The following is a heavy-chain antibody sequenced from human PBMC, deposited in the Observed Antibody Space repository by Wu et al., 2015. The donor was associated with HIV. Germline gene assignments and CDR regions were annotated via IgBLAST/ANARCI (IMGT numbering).Heavy chain of an antibody. V-gene: IGHV1-69*01. J-gene: IGHJ4*02. D-gene: IGHD3-10*01. CDR2: IIPPFGTP. CDR1: GYTFTSHY. Sequence: QVQLVQSGAEVKKPGASVKVSCKASGYTFTSHYVHWIRQAPGQGLDWMGGIIPPFGTPNYAQKFQGRVTISTDESTATVYMELSSLRFEDTAIYYCARDRFYGSGSYVYWGQGTLVTVSS. CDR3: ARDRFYGSGSYVY.